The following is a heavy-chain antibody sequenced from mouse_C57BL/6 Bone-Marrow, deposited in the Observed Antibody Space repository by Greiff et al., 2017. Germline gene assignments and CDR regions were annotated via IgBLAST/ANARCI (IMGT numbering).Heavy chain of an antibody. V-gene: IGHV1-82*01. Sequence: QVQLKASGPELVKPGASVKISCKASGYAFSSSWMNWVKPRPGKGLAWIGRNYSGDGDTNLNGKVKGKTTLTADKVSSPAYMQLRSLPSEDSAVYFCARNGIYYDYDWYYFDYWGQGTTLTVSS. CDR1: GYAFSSSW. D-gene: IGHD2-4*01. J-gene: IGHJ2*01. CDR3: ARNGIYYDYDWYYFDY. CDR2: NYSGDGDT.